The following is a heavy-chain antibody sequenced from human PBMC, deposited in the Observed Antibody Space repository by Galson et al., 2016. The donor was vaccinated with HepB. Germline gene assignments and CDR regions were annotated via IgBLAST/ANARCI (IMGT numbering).Heavy chain of an antibody. CDR2: K. Sequence: KYYVDSVKGRFTISRDNARNSLYLQVNGLRADDTAVYYCARDRLTSVTRHWTGTTYSYYGMDVWGQGTTVTVSS. D-gene: IGHD1-14*01. V-gene: IGHV3-7*03. CDR3: ARDRLTSVTRHWTGTTYSYYGMDV. J-gene: IGHJ6*02.